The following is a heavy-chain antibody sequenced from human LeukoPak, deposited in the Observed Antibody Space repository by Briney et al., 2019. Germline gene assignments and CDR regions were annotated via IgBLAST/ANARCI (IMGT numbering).Heavy chain of an antibody. D-gene: IGHD3-22*01. CDR1: GGSFSGYY. CDR3: ARVSYYDSSGNRGAFDY. J-gene: IGHJ4*02. CDR2: INHSGST. Sequence: SETLSLTCAVYGGSFSGYYWSWMRQLPGKGLEWIGEINHSGSTNYNPSLKSRVTISVDKSKNQFSLELSSVTAADTAVYYCARVSYYDSSGNRGAFDYWGQGTLVTVSS. V-gene: IGHV4-34*01.